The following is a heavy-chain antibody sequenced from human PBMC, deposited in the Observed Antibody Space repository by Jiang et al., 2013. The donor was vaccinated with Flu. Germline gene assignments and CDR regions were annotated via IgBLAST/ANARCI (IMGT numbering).Heavy chain of an antibody. Sequence: GYTFTGYYMHWVRQAPGQGLEWMGRINPNSGGTNYAQKFQGRVTMTRDTSISTAYMELSRLRSDDTAVYYCARDRAPIAARPSPNPTNNWFDPWGQGTLVTVSS. CDR1: GYTFTGYY. CDR2: INPNSGGT. CDR3: ARDRAPIAARPSPNPTNNWFDP. D-gene: IGHD6-6*01. V-gene: IGHV1-2*06. J-gene: IGHJ5*02.